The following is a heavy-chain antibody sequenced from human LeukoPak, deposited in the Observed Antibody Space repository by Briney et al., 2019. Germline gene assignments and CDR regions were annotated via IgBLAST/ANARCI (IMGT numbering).Heavy chain of an antibody. CDR1: GFTFSSYG. CDR3: AKKDSSEPPDY. V-gene: IGHV3-30*02. CDR2: IRYEGSNK. Sequence: GGSLRLSCAASGFTFSSYGMHWVRQAPGKGLEWVAFIRYEGSNKYYADSVKGRFTISRDNSKNTLYLQMNSLRAEDTAVYYCAKKDSSEPPDYWGQGTLVTVSS. J-gene: IGHJ4*02. D-gene: IGHD6-19*01.